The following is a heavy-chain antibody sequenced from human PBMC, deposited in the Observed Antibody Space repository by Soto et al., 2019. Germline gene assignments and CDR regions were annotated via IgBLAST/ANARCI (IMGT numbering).Heavy chain of an antibody. J-gene: IGHJ4*02. CDR2: ISGSGGST. CDR3: AKDLTATHSSWRPFDY. V-gene: IGHV3-23*01. CDR1: GFTFSSYA. D-gene: IGHD6-13*01. Sequence: EVQLLESGGGLVQPGGSLRLSCAASGFTFSSYAMSWVRQAPGKGLEWVSAISGSGGSTYYADSVKGRFTISRDNSKNTLYLQMNSLRAEDTAVYYCAKDLTATHSSWRPFDYWGQGTLVTVSS.